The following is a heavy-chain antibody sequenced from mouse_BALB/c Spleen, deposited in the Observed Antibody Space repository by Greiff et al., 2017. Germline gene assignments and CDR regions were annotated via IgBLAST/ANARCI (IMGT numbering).Heavy chain of an antibody. Sequence: VQLQQSGPELVKPGASVKMSCKASGYTFTSYVMHWVKQKPGQGLEWIGYINPYNDGTKYNEKFKGKATLTSDKSSSTAYMELSSLTSEDSAVYYCAREGYYGSSSFAYWGQGTLVTVSA. CDR1: GYTFTSYV. V-gene: IGHV1-14*01. CDR2: INPYNDGT. CDR3: AREGYYGSSSFAY. D-gene: IGHD1-1*01. J-gene: IGHJ3*01.